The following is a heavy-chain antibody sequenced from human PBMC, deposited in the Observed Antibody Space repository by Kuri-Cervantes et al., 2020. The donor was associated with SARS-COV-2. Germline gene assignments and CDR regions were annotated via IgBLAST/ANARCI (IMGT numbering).Heavy chain of an antibody. CDR3: ARVNNWKRPFDY. D-gene: IGHD1-20*01. Sequence: GESLKISCAASGFTFSGSAMHWVRQASGKGLEWVGCIRSKANSYATAYAASVKGRFTISRDDSKNTAYLQMNSLKTEDTAVYYCARVNNWKRPFDYWGQGTRVTCYS. CDR2: IRSKANSYAT. V-gene: IGHV3-73*01. CDR1: GFTFSGSA. J-gene: IGHJ4*02.